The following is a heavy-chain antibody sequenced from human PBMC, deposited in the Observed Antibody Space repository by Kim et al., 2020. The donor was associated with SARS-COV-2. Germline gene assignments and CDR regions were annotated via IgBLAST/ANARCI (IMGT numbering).Heavy chain of an antibody. Sequence: GGSLRLSCAVSGFTVSSSFMTWVRQAPGKGLEWVSIIYSDGNRYYTDSVQDRFTISRDNSKNTLALQMNSLRAEDTAVYYCARVGITMHGNDYWGKGTLV. V-gene: IGHV3-66*01. D-gene: IGHD1-20*01. CDR1: GFTVSSSF. J-gene: IGHJ4*02. CDR3: ARVGITMHGNDY. CDR2: IYSDGNR.